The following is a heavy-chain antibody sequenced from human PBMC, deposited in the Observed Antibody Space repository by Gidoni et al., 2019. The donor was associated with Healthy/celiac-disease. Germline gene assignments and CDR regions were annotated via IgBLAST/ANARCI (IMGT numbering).Heavy chain of an antibody. J-gene: IGHJ1*01. CDR1: GGPISSSRSY. CDR2: IYYSGST. CDR3: ASAQPEFQH. V-gene: IGHV4-39*01. Sequence: QLQLQESGPGLVKPSETLSLTCTVSGGPISSSRSYWGWIRKPPGKGLEWMGSIYYSGSTYYNPALKRRVTISVDTSKNQFSLKLSAVTAADTAGYYCASAQPEFQHWGQGTLVTVSS.